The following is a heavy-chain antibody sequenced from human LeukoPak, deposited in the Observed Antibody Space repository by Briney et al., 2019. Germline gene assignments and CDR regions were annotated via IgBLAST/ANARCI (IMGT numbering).Heavy chain of an antibody. D-gene: IGHD1-26*01. CDR2: INPNSGGT. V-gene: IGHV1-2*06. CDR3: ARVNRPIVGAIFRTRDYFDY. CDR1: GYTFTGYY. Sequence: ASVKVSCKASGYTFTGYYMHWMRQAPGQGLEWMGRINPNSGGTNYAQKFQGRVTMTRDTSISTAYMELSRLRSDDTAVYYCARVNRPIVGAIFRTRDYFDYWGQGTLVTVSS. J-gene: IGHJ4*02.